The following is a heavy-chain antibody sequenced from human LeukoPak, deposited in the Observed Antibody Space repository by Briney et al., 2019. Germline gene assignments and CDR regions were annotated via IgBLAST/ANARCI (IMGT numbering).Heavy chain of an antibody. CDR1: GYTFTSYY. CDR2: VNPSGGST. D-gene: IGHD2-15*01. Sequence: ASVKVSCKASGYTFTSYYRHWVRQAPGQGLEWMGIVNPSGGSTSYAQKFQGRVTMTRDTSTSTVYMELSSLRSEDTAVYYCARDLGKIVVVAATGFDYWGQGTLVTVSS. V-gene: IGHV1-46*01. CDR3: ARDLGKIVVVAATGFDY. J-gene: IGHJ4*02.